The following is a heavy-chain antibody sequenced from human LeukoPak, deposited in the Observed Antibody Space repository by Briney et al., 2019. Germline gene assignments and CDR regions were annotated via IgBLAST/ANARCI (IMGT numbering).Heavy chain of an antibody. J-gene: IGHJ4*02. V-gene: IGHV3-7*03. CDR2: IGQDGNVK. CDR1: GFTFTNYW. Sequence: GGSLRLSCAASGFTFTNYWMSWVRQPPGKGLEWVANIGQDGNVKNYVDSVKGRFTISRDNAKSSLYLQMNSLRAEDTAVFYCARSPSPATHSDYWGQGALVTVSS. CDR3: ARSPSPATHSDY. D-gene: IGHD5-12*01.